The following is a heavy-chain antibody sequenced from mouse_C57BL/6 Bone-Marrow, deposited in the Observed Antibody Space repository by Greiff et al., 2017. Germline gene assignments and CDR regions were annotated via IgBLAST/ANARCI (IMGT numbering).Heavy chain of an antibody. CDR1: GYAFSSYW. V-gene: IGHV1-80*01. CDR2: IYPGDGDT. D-gene: IGHD3-3*01. J-gene: IGHJ1*03. Sequence: QVQLQQSGAELVKPGASVKISCKASGYAFSSYWMNWVKQRPGKGLEWIGQIYPGDGDTNYNGKFKGKATLTADNSSITAYMQLSSLTAEDSAVYFCARRRGQDWYFDVWGTGTTVTVSS. CDR3: ARRRGQDWYFDV.